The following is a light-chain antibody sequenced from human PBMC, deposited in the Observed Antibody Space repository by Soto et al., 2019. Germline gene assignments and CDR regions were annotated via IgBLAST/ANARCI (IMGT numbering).Light chain of an antibody. CDR1: NSDVGDSKY. CDR2: EVT. J-gene: IGLJ3*02. V-gene: IGLV2-14*01. CDR3: SSYTTSSTL. Sequence: QSVLTQPASVSGSPGQSITLSCTGTNSDVGDSKYVSWYQQHPGKAPKLIIYEVTNRPSGVSNRFSGSQSGNTASLTISGLQSEYEAAYYCSSYTTSSTLFGGGTKLTVL.